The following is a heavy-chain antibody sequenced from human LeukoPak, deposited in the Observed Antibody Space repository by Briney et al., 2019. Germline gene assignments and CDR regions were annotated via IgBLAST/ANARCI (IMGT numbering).Heavy chain of an antibody. CDR1: GDSVSTNSAA. Sequence: SQTLSLTCAISGDSVSTNSAAWNWIRQSPSRGLEWLGRTYYRSKWYKNYAVSVKSRITINPDTSKNQFSLQLNSVTPEDTAVYYCARGSEVAATTMIDYWGQGTLVTVCS. CDR2: TYYRSKWYK. V-gene: IGHV6-1*01. D-gene: IGHD3-22*01. CDR3: ARGSEVAATTMIDY. J-gene: IGHJ4*02.